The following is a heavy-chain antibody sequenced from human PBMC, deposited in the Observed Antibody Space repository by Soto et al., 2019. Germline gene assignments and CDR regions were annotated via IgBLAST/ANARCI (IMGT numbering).Heavy chain of an antibody. D-gene: IGHD2-15*01. V-gene: IGHV1-2*04. J-gene: IGHJ3*02. CDR3: ARDQRYCSGDSCYGLFAFDI. CDR2: INPNSGGT. CDR1: GYTFTGYY. Sequence: ASVKVSCKASGYTFTGYYMHWVRQAPGQGLEWMGWINPNSGGTNYAQKFQGWVTMTRDTSISTAYMELSRLRSDDTAVYYCARDQRYCSGDSCYGLFAFDIWGQGTMVTVSS.